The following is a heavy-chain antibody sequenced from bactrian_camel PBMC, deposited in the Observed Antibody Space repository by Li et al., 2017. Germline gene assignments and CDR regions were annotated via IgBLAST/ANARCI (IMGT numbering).Heavy chain of an antibody. CDR3: AAGCEVATLTADFAY. D-gene: IGHD4*01. CDR2: VYLYGGKT. V-gene: IGHV3S54*01. Sequence: HVQLVESGGGSVQAGGSLRLSCRASGNSDSINTMAWFHQAPDKEREAVATVYLYGGKTYYAESVKGRFTISKDNAKNTLFLQMNSLNAEDTAMYYYAAGCEVATLTADFAYWGQGTQVTVS. J-gene: IGHJ6*01. CDR1: GNSDSINT.